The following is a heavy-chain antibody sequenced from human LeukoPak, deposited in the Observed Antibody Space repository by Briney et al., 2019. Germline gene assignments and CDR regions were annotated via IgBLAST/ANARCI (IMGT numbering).Heavy chain of an antibody. D-gene: IGHD3-10*01. Sequence: PGGSLRLSCAASEFTFSTYAMSWVRQAPGKGLQWVSTVSSTGGSTYYADSVKGRFTISRDNSNNTLYLQMSSLRAEETALYYCAKAGSGYDLWGQGTLVTVSS. CDR3: AKAGSGYDL. V-gene: IGHV3-23*01. CDR1: EFTFSTYA. CDR2: VSSTGGST. J-gene: IGHJ5*02.